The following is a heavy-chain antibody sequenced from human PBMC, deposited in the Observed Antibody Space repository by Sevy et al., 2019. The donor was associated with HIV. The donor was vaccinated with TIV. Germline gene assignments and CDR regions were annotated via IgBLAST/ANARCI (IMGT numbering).Heavy chain of an antibody. D-gene: IGHD2-15*01. Sequence: GGSLRLSCAASGFTFSIAWMSWVRQAPGKGLEWVSAISGSGGSTYYADSVEGRFTISRDKSKNTVFLQMNSLRAEDTAIYYCAKGDRTFYGMDVWGQGTTVTVSS. CDR3: AKGDRTFYGMDV. CDR2: ISGSGGST. CDR1: GFTFSIAW. J-gene: IGHJ6*02. V-gene: IGHV3-23*01.